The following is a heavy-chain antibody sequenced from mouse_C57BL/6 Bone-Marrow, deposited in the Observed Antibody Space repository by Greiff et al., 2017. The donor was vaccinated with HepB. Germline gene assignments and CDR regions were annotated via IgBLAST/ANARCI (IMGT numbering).Heavy chain of an antibody. V-gene: IGHV1-50*01. CDR3: ARSFYYGYPWFAY. CDR1: GYTFTSYW. D-gene: IGHD2-2*01. CDR2: IDPSDSYT. Sequence: QVQLQQSGAELVKPGASVKLSCKASGYTFTSYWMQWVKQRPGQGLEWIGEIDPSDSYTNYNQKFKGKATLTVDTSSSTAYMQLSSLTSEASAVYYCARSFYYGYPWFAYWGQGTLVTVSS. J-gene: IGHJ3*01.